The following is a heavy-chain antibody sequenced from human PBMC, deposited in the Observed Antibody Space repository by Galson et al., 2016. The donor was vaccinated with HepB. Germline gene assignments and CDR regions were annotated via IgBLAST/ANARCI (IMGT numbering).Heavy chain of an antibody. V-gene: IGHV3-23*01. D-gene: IGHD1-1*01. CDR3: VRASGWISDY. CDR1: GFTFFDYA. CDR2: ISGSGVST. J-gene: IGHJ4*02. Sequence: SLRLSCAASGFTFFDYAMTWVRQAPGKGLEWVSSISGSGVSTFYADSVKGRFTISRDNAEQSLYLQMNSLRADDTAVYYCVRASGWISDYWGQGTLVSVSS.